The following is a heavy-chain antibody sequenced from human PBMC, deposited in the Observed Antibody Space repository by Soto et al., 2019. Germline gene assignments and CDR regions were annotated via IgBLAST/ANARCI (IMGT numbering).Heavy chain of an antibody. CDR2: ISTSIDAT. CDR3: AKDRTVAARNFDY. CDR1: GFAFSNYA. J-gene: IGHJ4*02. V-gene: IGHV3-23*01. Sequence: PGGSLRLSCAASGFAFSNYAMHWIRQAPGKGLEWVSSISTSIDATYYADSVKGRFTISRDDSKNTLYLQMNRLRGEDSAVYYCAKDRTVAARNFDYWGQGTQVTVSS. D-gene: IGHD6-6*01.